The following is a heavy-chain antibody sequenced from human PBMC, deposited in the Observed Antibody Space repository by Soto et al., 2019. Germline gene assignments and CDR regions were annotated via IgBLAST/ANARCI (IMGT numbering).Heavy chain of an antibody. CDR3: ARGLHTTAPFDY. Sequence: SETLSLTCAVYGGSFSGYYWSWIRQPPGKGLEWIGEINHSGSTNYNPSLKSRVTISVDTSKNQFSLKLSSVTAADTAVYYCARGLHTTAPFDYWGQGTLVTVSS. J-gene: IGHJ4*02. V-gene: IGHV4-34*01. CDR2: INHSGST. CDR1: GGSFSGYY. D-gene: IGHD4-17*01.